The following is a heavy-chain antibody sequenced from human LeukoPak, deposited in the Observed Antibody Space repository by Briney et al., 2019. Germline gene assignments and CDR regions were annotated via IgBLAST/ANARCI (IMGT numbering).Heavy chain of an antibody. CDR1: GYTFTSYG. D-gene: IGHD3-3*02. CDR3: ARLDFIFDPNYYYFDY. V-gene: IGHV1-18*01. CDR2: ISAYNGNT. Sequence: GASVKVPCKASGYTFTSYGISWVRQAPGQGLEWMGWISAYNGNTNYAQKLQGRVTMTTDTSTSTAYMELRSLRPDDTAVYYCARLDFIFDPNYYYFDYWGQGTLVTVSS. J-gene: IGHJ4*02.